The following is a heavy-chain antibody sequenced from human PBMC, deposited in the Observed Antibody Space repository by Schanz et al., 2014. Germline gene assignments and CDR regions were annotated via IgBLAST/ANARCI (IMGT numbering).Heavy chain of an antibody. V-gene: IGHV3-30*02. Sequence: QVQLVESGGGVVQPGGSLRLSCAASGFTFRSYGMHWVRQAPGKGLEWVAFIRYDGSVKYYVDSVKGRFTISRDNSKNTVYLQMNSLRAEDTAIYYCARQVRVAEDYWGQGDRVTVSS. CDR1: GFTFRSYG. CDR3: ARQVRVAEDY. CDR2: IRYDGSVK. D-gene: IGHD2-2*01. J-gene: IGHJ4*02.